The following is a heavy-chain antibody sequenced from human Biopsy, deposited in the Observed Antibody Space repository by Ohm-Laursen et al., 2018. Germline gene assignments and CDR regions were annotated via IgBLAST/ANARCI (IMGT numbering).Heavy chain of an antibody. CDR3: ARDER. D-gene: IGHD5-24*01. V-gene: IGHV3-7*01. CDR2: INPDGSVK. CDR1: GFMFSASC. J-gene: IGHJ4*02. Sequence: SLRLSCTASGFMFSASCMSWVRQAPGKGLEWVANINPDGSVKYFADSVKGRFTISRDNAENSMYLQMSSLTVDDTAVYYYARDERWGQGTLVTVSS.